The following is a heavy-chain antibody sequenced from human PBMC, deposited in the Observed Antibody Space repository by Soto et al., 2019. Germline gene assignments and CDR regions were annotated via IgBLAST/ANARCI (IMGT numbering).Heavy chain of an antibody. D-gene: IGHD6-19*01. Sequence: EVQLVESGGGLVQPGGSLRLSCTASGFTFSGFWMHWVRQAPGKGLVWVSRINGDGSVTNYADSVKGRFTISRDNAKNTLYLQMNSLRVEDTAVYYCVRVKETSGSGAFDYWGQGTLVTVSS. J-gene: IGHJ4*02. CDR2: INGDGSVT. V-gene: IGHV3-74*01. CDR3: VRVKETSGSGAFDY. CDR1: GFTFSGFW.